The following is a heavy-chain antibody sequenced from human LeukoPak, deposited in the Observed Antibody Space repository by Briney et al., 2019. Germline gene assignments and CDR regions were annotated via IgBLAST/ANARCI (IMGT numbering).Heavy chain of an antibody. D-gene: IGHD2-2*01. J-gene: IGHJ4*02. CDR3: ARRYCSSTNCYSFDS. CDR2: ITSTSDYI. CDR1: GFTFSSYS. Sequence: GGSLRLSCVVSGFTFSSYSMNWVRQAPGKGLEWISSITSTSDYIYYADSVKGRFTISRDNAKNSLYLQMNSLRAEDTAAYYCARRYCSSTNCYSFDSWGQGTLVTVSS. V-gene: IGHV3-21*01.